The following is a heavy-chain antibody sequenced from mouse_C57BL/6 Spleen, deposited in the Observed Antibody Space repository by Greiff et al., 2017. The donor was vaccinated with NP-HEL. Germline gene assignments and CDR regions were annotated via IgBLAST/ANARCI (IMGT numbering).Heavy chain of an antibody. V-gene: IGHV5-17*01. J-gene: IGHJ4*01. CDR1: GFTFSDYG. CDR3: ARAYYGDYAMDY. Sequence: VQLQQSGGGLVKPGGSLKLSCAASGFTFSDYGMHWVRQAPEKGLEWVAYISSGSSTIYYADTVKGRFTISRDNAKNTLFLQMTSLRAEDTAMYYWARAYYGDYAMDYWGQRTSVTVSS. CDR2: ISSGSSTI. D-gene: IGHD1-1*01.